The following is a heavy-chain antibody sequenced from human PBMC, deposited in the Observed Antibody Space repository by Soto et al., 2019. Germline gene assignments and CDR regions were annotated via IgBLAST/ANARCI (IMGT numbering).Heavy chain of an antibody. Sequence: PSETLSLTCTVSGGSISSYYWSWIRQPPGKGLEWIGYIYYSRSTNYNPSLKSRVTISVDTSKNQFSLKLSSVTAADTAVYYCAREDILTGYYHWGQGTLVTVSS. CDR1: GGSISSYY. CDR3: AREDILTGYYH. CDR2: IYYSRST. J-gene: IGHJ5*02. D-gene: IGHD3-9*01. V-gene: IGHV4-59*01.